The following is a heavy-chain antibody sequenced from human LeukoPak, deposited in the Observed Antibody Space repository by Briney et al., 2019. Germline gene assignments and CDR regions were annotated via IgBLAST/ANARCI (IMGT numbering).Heavy chain of an antibody. D-gene: IGHD2-15*01. CDR2: INPNSGDT. CDR1: GYSFTGYY. Sequence: ASVKVSCKASGYSFTGYYLHWVRQAPGQGLEWMGWINPNSGDTNYAQKFQGSVTMTRDTSISTAYIILRRLTSDDTAVYYCARGPLEYCSGGSCYSGRNWFDPWGQRTLVTVSS. J-gene: IGHJ5*02. V-gene: IGHV1-2*02. CDR3: ARGPLEYCSGGSCYSGRNWFDP.